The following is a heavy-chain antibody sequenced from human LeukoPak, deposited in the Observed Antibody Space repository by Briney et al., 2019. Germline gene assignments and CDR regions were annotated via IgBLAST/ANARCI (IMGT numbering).Heavy chain of an antibody. D-gene: IGHD5-18*01. CDR3: AKGYSYGYVY. J-gene: IGHJ4*02. CDR2: IRYDGSNK. CDR1: GFTFSSYS. Sequence: GGSLRLSCAASGFTFSSYSMNWVRQAPGKGLEWVAFIRYDGSNKYYADSVKGRFTISRDNSKNTLYLQMNSLRAEDTAVYYCAKGYSYGYVYWGQGTLVTVSS. V-gene: IGHV3-30*02.